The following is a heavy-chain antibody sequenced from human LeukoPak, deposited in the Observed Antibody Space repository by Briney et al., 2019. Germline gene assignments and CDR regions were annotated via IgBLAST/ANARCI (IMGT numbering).Heavy chain of an antibody. CDR2: INHNGNVN. Sequence: GGSLRLSCAASGFTFSSYWMNWARQAPGKGLEWVASINHNGNVNYYVDSVKGRFTISRDNAKNSLYLQMSNLRAEDTAVYYCARGHCSSTSCYLFDYWGQGTLVTVSS. CDR3: ARGHCSSTSCYLFDY. CDR1: GFTFSSYW. D-gene: IGHD2-2*01. V-gene: IGHV3-7*01. J-gene: IGHJ4*02.